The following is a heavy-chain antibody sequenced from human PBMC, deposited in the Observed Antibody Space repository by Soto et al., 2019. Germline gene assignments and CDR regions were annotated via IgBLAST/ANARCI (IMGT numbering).Heavy chain of an antibody. J-gene: IGHJ4*02. V-gene: IGHV4-34*01. CDR2: INHSGST. CDR3: ARARGYCSGGSCYGNYFDY. Sequence: PSDTLSLTCAVYGGSFSGYYWSWIRQPPGKGLEWIGEINHSGSTNYNPSLKSRVTISVDTSKNQFSLKLSSVTAADTAVYYCARARGYCSGGSCYGNYFDYWGQGTLVTVSS. CDR1: GGSFSGYY. D-gene: IGHD2-15*01.